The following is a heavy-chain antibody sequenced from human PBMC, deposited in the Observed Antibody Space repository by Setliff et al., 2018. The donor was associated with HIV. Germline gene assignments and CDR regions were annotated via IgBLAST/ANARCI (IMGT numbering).Heavy chain of an antibody. CDR2: LGKSNSRM. J-gene: IGHJ4*02. CDR3: ATDSPAPLAQIDF. CDR1: GFTFRDYS. Sequence: GGSLRLSCTASGFTFRDYSMNWVRQAPGKGLEWVSYLGKSNSRMTYAGSVKGRFTISGDNAKNTLYLQMNSLKTEDTAVYYCATDSPAPLAQIDFFGQGAQVTVSS. V-gene: IGHV3-48*01.